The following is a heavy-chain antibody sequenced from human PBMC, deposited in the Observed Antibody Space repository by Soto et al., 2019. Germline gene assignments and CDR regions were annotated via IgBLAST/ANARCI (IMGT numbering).Heavy chain of an antibody. CDR1: GGSFSGYY. J-gene: IGHJ6*03. CDR3: ARGSRGWNYGYYYYYMDV. D-gene: IGHD1-7*01. Sequence: SETLSLTCAVYGGSFSGYYWSWIRQPPGKGLEWIGEINHSGSTNYNPSLKSRVTISVDTSKNQFSLKLSSVTAADTAVYYCARGSRGWNYGYYYYYMDVWGKGTTVTVSS. CDR2: INHSGST. V-gene: IGHV4-34*01.